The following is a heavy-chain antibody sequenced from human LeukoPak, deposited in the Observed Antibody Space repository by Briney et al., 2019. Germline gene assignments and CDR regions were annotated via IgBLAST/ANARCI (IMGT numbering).Heavy chain of an antibody. D-gene: IGHD5-24*01. V-gene: IGHV4-59*01. Sequence: PSETLSLTCTVSGGSISSYYWSWIRQPPGKGLEWIGYIYHSGSAKYNPSLKSRVTISVDTSKNQFSLKLSSVTAADTALYYCARQPVEMSTIAAIDYWGQGTLVTVSS. CDR1: GGSISSYY. CDR3: ARQPVEMSTIAAIDY. J-gene: IGHJ4*02. CDR2: IYHSGSA.